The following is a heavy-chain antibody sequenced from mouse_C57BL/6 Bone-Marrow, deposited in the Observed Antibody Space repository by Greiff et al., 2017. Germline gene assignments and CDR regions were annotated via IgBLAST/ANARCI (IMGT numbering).Heavy chain of an antibody. Sequence: VQLQQSGAELVKPGASVKISCKASGYAFSSYWMNWVKQRPGKGLEWIGQIYPGDGDTNYNGKFKGKATLTADKSSSTAYMQLSSLTSEDSAVYFCARGLLWLRYYAMDYWGQGTSVTVSS. CDR2: IYPGDGDT. CDR1: GYAFSSYW. V-gene: IGHV1-80*01. CDR3: ARGLLWLRYYAMDY. D-gene: IGHD2-2*01. J-gene: IGHJ4*01.